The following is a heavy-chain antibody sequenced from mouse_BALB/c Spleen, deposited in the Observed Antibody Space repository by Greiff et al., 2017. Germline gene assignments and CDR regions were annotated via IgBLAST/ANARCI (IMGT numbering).Heavy chain of an antibody. J-gene: IGHJ4*01. Sequence: EVQGVESGGGLVQPGGSRKLSCAASGFTFSSFGMHWVRQAPEKGLEWVAYISSGSSTIYYADTVKGRFTISRDNPKNTLFLQMTSLRSEDTAMYYCARSRGYYGSSPYAMDYWGQGTSVTVSS. D-gene: IGHD1-1*01. CDR3: ARSRGYYGSSPYAMDY. V-gene: IGHV5-17*02. CDR1: GFTFSSFG. CDR2: ISSGSSTI.